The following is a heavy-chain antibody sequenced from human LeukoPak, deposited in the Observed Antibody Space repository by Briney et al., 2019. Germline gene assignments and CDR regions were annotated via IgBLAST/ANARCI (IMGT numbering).Heavy chain of an antibody. V-gene: IGHV1-2*02. D-gene: IGHD4-17*01. CDR1: GYTFTGYC. CDR2: INPNSGGT. CDR3: ARCPTVTMPDY. Sequence: ASVKVSCKASGYTFTGYCMHWVRQAPGQGLEWMGWINPNSGGTNYAQKFQGRVTMTRDTSISTAYMELSRLRSEDTAVYYCARCPTVTMPDYWGQGTLVTVSS. J-gene: IGHJ4*02.